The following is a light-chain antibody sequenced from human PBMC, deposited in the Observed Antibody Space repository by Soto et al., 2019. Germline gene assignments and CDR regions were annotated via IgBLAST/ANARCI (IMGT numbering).Light chain of an antibody. Sequence: QSVLTQPPSASGTPGQRVTISCSGSSSNIGSNTVNWYQQLPGTAPKLLIYSNNQRPSGVRDRFSGSKSGPSASLAISGLQSEDEADYYCAAWDDSLNGPVFGGGTKLTVL. CDR3: AAWDDSLNGPV. J-gene: IGLJ2*01. CDR2: SNN. V-gene: IGLV1-44*01. CDR1: SSNIGSNT.